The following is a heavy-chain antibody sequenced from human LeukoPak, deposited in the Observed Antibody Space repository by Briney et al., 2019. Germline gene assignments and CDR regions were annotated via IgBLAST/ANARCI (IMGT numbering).Heavy chain of an antibody. CDR2: ISYDGSNK. Sequence: GGSLRLSCAASGFTFSSYAMHWVRQAPGKGLEWVAVISYDGSNKYYADSVKGRFTISRDNSKSTLYLQMNSLRAEDTAVYYCARDPYCSGGSCTRWFDPWGQGTLVTVSS. D-gene: IGHD2-15*01. V-gene: IGHV3-30*04. J-gene: IGHJ5*02. CDR1: GFTFSSYA. CDR3: ARDPYCSGGSCTRWFDP.